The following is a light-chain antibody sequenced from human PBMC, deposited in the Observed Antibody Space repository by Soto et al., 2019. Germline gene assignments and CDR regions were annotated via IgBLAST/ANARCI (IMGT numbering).Light chain of an antibody. CDR3: QVWDSSSDHYV. CDR2: HDT. V-gene: IGLV3-21*04. CDR1: NIGSKS. Sequence: SYELTQPPSVSVAPGNTARITCGGNNIGSKSVHWYQQRPGLAPVLVIYHDTDRPSGIPERFSGSNSGNAATLTISRVEAGDEADYYCQVWDSSSDHYVFGSGTKVTVL. J-gene: IGLJ1*01.